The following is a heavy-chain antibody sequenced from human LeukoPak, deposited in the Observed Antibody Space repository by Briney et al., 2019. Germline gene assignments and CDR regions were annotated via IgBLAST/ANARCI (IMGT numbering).Heavy chain of an antibody. D-gene: IGHD3-10*02. Sequence: PGGSLRLSCAASGFTFSSYGMSWVRQAPGKGLEWVSYISSSGSTIYYADSVKGRFSISRDNARNSLYLQMNSLRAEDTAVYYCAELGITMIGGVWGKGTTVTISS. J-gene: IGHJ6*04. CDR3: AELGITMIGGV. CDR1: GFTFSSYG. CDR2: ISSSGSTI. V-gene: IGHV3-48*04.